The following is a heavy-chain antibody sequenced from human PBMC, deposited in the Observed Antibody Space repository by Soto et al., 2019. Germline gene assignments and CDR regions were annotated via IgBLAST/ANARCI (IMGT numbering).Heavy chain of an antibody. CDR3: ARQGYSSGWYSPVDYFDY. V-gene: IGHV4-39*01. CDR2: IYYSGST. Sequence: QLQLQESGPGLEKPSETLSLTCTVSGGSISSSSYYWGWIRQPPGKGLEWIGSIYYSGSTYYNPSLKSRVTISVDTSKNQFSLKLSSVTAADTAVYYCARQGYSSGWYSPVDYFDYWGQGTLVTVSS. J-gene: IGHJ4*02. CDR1: GGSISSSSYY. D-gene: IGHD6-19*01.